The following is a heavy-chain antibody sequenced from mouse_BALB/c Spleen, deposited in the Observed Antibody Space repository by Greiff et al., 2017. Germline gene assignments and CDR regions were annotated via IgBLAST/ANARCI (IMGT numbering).Heavy chain of an antibody. D-gene: IGHD1-1*01. Sequence: EVKLVESGPSLVKPSQTLSLTCSVTGDSITSGYWNWIRKFPGNKLEYMGYISYSGSTYYNPSLKSRISITRDTSKNQYYLQLNSVTTEDTATYYCARSNYGSSYAWFAYWGQGTLVTVSA. CDR3: ARSNYGSSYAWFAY. V-gene: IGHV3-8*02. J-gene: IGHJ3*01. CDR1: GDSITSGY. CDR2: ISYSGST.